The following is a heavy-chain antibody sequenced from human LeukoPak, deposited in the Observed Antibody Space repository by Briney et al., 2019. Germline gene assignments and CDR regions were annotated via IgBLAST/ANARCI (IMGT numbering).Heavy chain of an antibody. V-gene: IGHV3-66*01. Sequence: LAGGSLRLSCAASGFTVSSNYMSWVRQAPGKGLEWVSVIYSGGDTYYADSVKGRFTISRDNAKNSLYLQMNSLRAEDTAVYYCAGNRIVTGYYLFDYWGQGTLVTVSS. J-gene: IGHJ4*02. CDR2: IYSGGDT. CDR3: AGNRIVTGYYLFDY. D-gene: IGHD3-9*01. CDR1: GFTVSSNY.